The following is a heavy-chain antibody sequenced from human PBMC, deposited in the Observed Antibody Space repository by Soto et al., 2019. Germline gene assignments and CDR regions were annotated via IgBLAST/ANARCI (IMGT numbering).Heavy chain of an antibody. CDR3: ARVSRCSSTSCYGINWFDP. CDR2: INSDGSST. D-gene: IGHD2-2*01. V-gene: IGHV3-74*01. Sequence: PGGSLRLSCAASGFTFSSYWMHWVRQAPGKGLVWVSRINSDGSSTSYADSVKGRFTISRDNAKNTLYLQMNSLRAEDTAVYYCARVSRCSSTSCYGINWFDPWGQGTLVTVSS. J-gene: IGHJ5*02. CDR1: GFTFSSYW.